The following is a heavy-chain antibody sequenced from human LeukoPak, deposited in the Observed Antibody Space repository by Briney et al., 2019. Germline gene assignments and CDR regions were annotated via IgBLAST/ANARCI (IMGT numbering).Heavy chain of an antibody. CDR1: GFTFSSYA. Sequence: GSLRLSCAASGFTFSSYAMSWVRQAPGKGLEWVSAISGSGGSTYYADSVKGRFSISRDNSANTLHLQMTSLRAEDTAVYYCARAPPYYYDSRGYHYERGNYYYGMDVWGQGTTVIVSS. J-gene: IGHJ6*02. V-gene: IGHV3-23*01. D-gene: IGHD3-22*01. CDR3: ARAPPYYYDSRGYHYERGNYYYGMDV. CDR2: ISGSGGST.